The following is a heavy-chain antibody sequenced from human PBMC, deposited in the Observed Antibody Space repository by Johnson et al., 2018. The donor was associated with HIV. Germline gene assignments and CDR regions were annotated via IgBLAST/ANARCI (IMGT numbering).Heavy chain of an antibody. CDR3: ASDWGSRHAFDI. CDR2: IWYDASKK. V-gene: IGHV3-30*06. CDR1: RFTFDSYG. D-gene: IGHD7-27*01. Sequence: QMLLVESGGGLVQPGGSLRLSCAASRFTFDSYGMHWVRQAPGRGLEWLAVIWYDASKKYYADSVKGRFTISRDNSKNTLYLQMNSLRAEDTAVYYCASDWGSRHAFDIWGQGTMVTVSS. J-gene: IGHJ3*02.